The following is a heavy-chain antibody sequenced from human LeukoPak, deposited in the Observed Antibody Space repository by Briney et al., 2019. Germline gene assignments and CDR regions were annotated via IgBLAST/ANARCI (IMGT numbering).Heavy chain of an antibody. CDR2: INHSGST. Sequence: SETLSLTCAVYGGSFSGYYWSWIRQPLGKGLEWIGEINHSGSTNYNPSLKSRVTISVDTSKNQFSLKLSSVTAADTAVYYCARSYSSGWYCWFDPWGQGTLVTVSS. J-gene: IGHJ5*02. CDR3: ARSYSSGWYCWFDP. V-gene: IGHV4-34*01. CDR1: GGSFSGYY. D-gene: IGHD6-19*01.